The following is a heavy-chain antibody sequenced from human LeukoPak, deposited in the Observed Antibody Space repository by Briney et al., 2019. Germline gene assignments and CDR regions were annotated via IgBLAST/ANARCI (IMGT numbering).Heavy chain of an antibody. CDR1: GYTLTESS. V-gene: IGHV1-24*01. J-gene: IGHJ3*02. D-gene: IGHD3-9*01. CDR2: FDPEDGET. CDR3: ATVNTIFSLSAFDI. Sequence: ASVKVSCKVSGYTLTESSMHWVRQAPGKGLEWMGGFDPEDGETIYAQKFQGRVTMTEDTPTDTAYMELSSLRSEDTAVYYCATVNTIFSLSAFDIWGQGTMVTASS.